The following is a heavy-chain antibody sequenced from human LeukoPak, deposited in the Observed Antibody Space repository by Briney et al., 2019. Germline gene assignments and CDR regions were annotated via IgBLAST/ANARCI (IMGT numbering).Heavy chain of an antibody. CDR2: IYSGGST. D-gene: IGHD6-19*01. Sequence: PGGSLRLSCAASGFTVSSNYMSWVRQAPGKGLEWVSVIYSGGSTYYADSVKGRFTISRDNSKNTLYLQMNSLRAEDTAVYYCEVKQWLDRDYYYYGMDVWGQGTTVTVSS. J-gene: IGHJ6*02. CDR1: GFTVSSNY. V-gene: IGHV3-66*01. CDR3: EVKQWLDRDYYYYGMDV.